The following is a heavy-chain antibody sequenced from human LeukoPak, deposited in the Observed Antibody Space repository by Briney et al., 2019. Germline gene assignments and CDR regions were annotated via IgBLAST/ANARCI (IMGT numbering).Heavy chain of an antibody. J-gene: IGHJ4*02. CDR3: ARDPSGYFNY. V-gene: IGHV4-61*01. CDR2: IYYSGST. Sequence: PSETLSLTCTVSGGSVSSGNYYWSWIRQPPGKGLEWIGFIYYSGSTNYNPSLKSRVTVSVDTSKNQFSLKLSSVTAADTAVYYCARDPSGYFNYWGQGTLATVSS. CDR1: GGSVSSGNYY. D-gene: IGHD3-22*01.